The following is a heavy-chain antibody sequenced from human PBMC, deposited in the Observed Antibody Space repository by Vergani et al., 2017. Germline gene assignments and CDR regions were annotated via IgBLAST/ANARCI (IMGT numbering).Heavy chain of an antibody. D-gene: IGHD2-2*01. CDR2: IYYSGST. V-gene: IGHV4-31*03. J-gene: IGHJ2*01. CDR3: ARGGYCSSTSCSSYWYFDL. Sequence: QVQLQESGPGLVKPSQTLSLTCTVSGGSISSGGYYWSWIRQNPGKGLEWIGYIYYSGSTYYNPSLKSRVTISVDTSKNQFSLKLSSVTAADTAVYYCARGGYCSSTSCSSYWYFDLWGRGTLVTVSS. CDR1: GGSISSGGYY.